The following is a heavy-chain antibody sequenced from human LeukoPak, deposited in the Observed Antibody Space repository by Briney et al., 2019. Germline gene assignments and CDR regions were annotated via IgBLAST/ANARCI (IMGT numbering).Heavy chain of an antibody. Sequence: GGSVRLSCAVSGFTFSNYAMSWVRQAPGKGLEWVSAISGSGDSTYYADSVKGRFTISRDSSMETLYLQMNSLRAEDTATYFCAKRLSFGVAIGDFDYWGQGTLVTVSS. J-gene: IGHJ4*02. CDR3: AKRLSFGVAIGDFDY. CDR2: ISGSGDST. V-gene: IGHV3-23*01. D-gene: IGHD3-3*01. CDR1: GFTFSNYA.